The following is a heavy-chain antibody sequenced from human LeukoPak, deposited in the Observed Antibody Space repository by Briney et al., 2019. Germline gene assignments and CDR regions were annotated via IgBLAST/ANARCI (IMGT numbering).Heavy chain of an antibody. CDR3: AREEPYDFWSGYYLFDS. J-gene: IGHJ5*01. CDR2: IYTSGST. CDR1: GGSISSYY. D-gene: IGHD3-3*01. V-gene: IGHV4-4*07. Sequence: KPSETLSLTCTVSGGSISSYYWSWIRQPAGKGLEWIGRIYTSGSTNYNPSLKSRVTMSVDTSKNQFSLKLSSVTAADTAVYYCAREEPYDFWSGYYLFDSWGQGTLVTVSS.